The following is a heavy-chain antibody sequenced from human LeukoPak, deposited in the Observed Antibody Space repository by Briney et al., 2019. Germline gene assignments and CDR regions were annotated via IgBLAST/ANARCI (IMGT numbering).Heavy chain of an antibody. Sequence: SETLSLTCTVSGGSISSSSYYWGWIRQPPGKGLEWIGSIYYSGSTYYNPSLKSRVTISVDTSKNQFSLKLSSVTAADTAVYYCAREGKLGPLRWFDPWGQGTLVTVSS. CDR2: IYYSGST. D-gene: IGHD1-7*01. J-gene: IGHJ5*02. CDR1: GGSISSSSYY. CDR3: AREGKLGPLRWFDP. V-gene: IGHV4-39*07.